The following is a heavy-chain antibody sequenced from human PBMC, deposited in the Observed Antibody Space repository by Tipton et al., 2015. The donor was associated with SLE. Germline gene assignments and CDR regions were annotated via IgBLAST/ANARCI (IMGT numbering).Heavy chain of an antibody. CDR2: IYHSGST. Sequence: TLSLTCTVSGGSISGYQWSWIRQSPGKGLEWIGEIYHSGSTNYNPSLETRVTISVDKSRNQFSPRLISVTAADTAVYYCAREPYLYDLPHGAFHIWGQGAMVTVSS. CDR1: GGSISGYQ. J-gene: IGHJ3*02. D-gene: IGHD2-8*01. V-gene: IGHV4-59*12. CDR3: AREPYLYDLPHGAFHI.